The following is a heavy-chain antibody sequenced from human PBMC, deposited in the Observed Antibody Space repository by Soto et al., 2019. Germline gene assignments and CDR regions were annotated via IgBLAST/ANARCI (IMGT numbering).Heavy chain of an antibody. CDR1: GGTFSSYA. V-gene: IGHV1-69*01. Sequence: QVQLVQSGAEVKKPGSSVKVSCKASGGTFSSYAISWVRQAPGQGLEWMGGIIPIFGTANYAQKFQGRVTITADESTSTAYMARSSLRSEDTAVYYCARVVGGYSGYEPRTDGLWLDYWGQGTLVTVSS. CDR2: IIPIFGTA. CDR3: ARVVGGYSGYEPRTDGLWLDY. D-gene: IGHD5-12*01. J-gene: IGHJ4*02.